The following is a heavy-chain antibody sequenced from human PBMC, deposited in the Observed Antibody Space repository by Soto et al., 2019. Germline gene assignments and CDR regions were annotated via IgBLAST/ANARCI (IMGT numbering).Heavy chain of an antibody. J-gene: IGHJ4*02. V-gene: IGHV3-23*01. CDR3: AKDLGGGSFRFPFDN. D-gene: IGHD3-16*02. Sequence: PGGSLRLSCAASGFTFSHYPINWVRQAPGKGLEWVSGITAGGVSSYYADSVQGRFTISRDNSKNTLYLQMNSLRADDTAVYYCAKDLGGGSFRFPFDNWGQGTLVTVSS. CDR2: ITAGGVSS. CDR1: GFTFSHYP.